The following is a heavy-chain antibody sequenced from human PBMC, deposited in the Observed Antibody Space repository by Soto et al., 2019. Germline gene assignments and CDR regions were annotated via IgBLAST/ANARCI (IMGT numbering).Heavy chain of an antibody. J-gene: IGHJ5*01. CDR3: ARETTARFDS. D-gene: IGHD1-1*01. V-gene: IGHV4-30-2*01. CDR1: GGSISSGGYS. Sequence: QMQLQESGSGLVRPSQTLSLTCAVAGGSISSGGYSWSWIRQPPGKGLEWIGYIYDSGTTSYNLSLKSRGTISLDRSKNQFSLRLSSVTAADTAVYYCARETTARFDSWGQGILVTVSS. CDR2: IYDSGTT.